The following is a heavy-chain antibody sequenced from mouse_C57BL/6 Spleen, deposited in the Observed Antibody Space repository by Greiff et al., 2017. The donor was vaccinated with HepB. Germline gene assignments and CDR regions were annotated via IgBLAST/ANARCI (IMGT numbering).Heavy chain of an antibody. V-gene: IGHV3-1*01. D-gene: IGHD2-2*01. CDR3: ARRGAYGHDGFAY. CDR1: GYSITSGYD. Sequence: EVQLQQSGPGMVKPSQSLSLTCTVTGYSITSGYDWHWIRHFPGNKLEWMGYISYSGSTNYNPSLKSRTSITHDTSKNHFFLKLNSVTTEDTATYYCARRGAYGHDGFAYWGQGTLVTVSA. CDR2: ISYSGST. J-gene: IGHJ3*01.